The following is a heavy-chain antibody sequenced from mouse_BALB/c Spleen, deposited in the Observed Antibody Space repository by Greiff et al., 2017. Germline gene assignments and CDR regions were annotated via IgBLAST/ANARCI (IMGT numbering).Heavy chain of an antibody. V-gene: IGHV5-6*01. Sequence: EVQVVESGGDLVKPGGSLKLSCAASGFTFSSYGMSWVRQTPDKRLEWVATISSGGSYTYYPDSVKGRFTISRDNAKNTLYLQMSSLKSEDTAMYYCARHGGPGWFAYWGQGTLVTVSA. CDR2: ISSGGSYT. CDR3: ARHGGPGWFAY. J-gene: IGHJ3*01. CDR1: GFTFSSYG.